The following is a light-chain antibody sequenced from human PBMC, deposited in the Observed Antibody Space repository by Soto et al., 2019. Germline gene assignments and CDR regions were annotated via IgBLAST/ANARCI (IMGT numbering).Light chain of an antibody. CDR1: SSDVGGYNY. CDR3: CSYAGSSLVV. CDR2: DVS. V-gene: IGLV2-11*01. J-gene: IGLJ2*01. Sequence: QSVLTQPRSVSGSPGQSVTISCTGTSSDVGGYNYVSWYQQHPGKAPNLMIYDVSKRPSGVPDRFSGSKSGNTASLTISGLQAEDEADYYCCSYAGSSLVVFGGGTKLTVL.